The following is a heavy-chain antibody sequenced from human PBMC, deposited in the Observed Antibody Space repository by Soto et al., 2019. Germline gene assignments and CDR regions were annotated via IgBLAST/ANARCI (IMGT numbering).Heavy chain of an antibody. J-gene: IGHJ5*02. V-gene: IGHV4-61*01. CDR1: SGSISSGTYY. CDR2: IYYSGSFDYSGST. D-gene: IGHD1-26*01. Sequence: SETLSLTCTVSSGSISSGTYYWSWIRQQPGKGLERIGYIYYSGSFDYSGSTYYNPSLKSRAIISLDTSKNQFSLRLSSVSAADTAVYFCARDTGSLGVDPWGQGILVTVSS. CDR3: ARDTGSLGVDP.